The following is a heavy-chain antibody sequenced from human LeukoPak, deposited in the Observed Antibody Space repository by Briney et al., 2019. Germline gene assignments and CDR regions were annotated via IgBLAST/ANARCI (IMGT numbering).Heavy chain of an antibody. CDR1: GFTFSNYA. D-gene: IGHD3-22*01. CDR3: ARDRGDYYDSSGPLDY. CDR2: ISYDGSNK. V-gene: IGHV3-30-3*01. Sequence: GGSLRLSCAASGFTFSNYAMTWVRQAPGKGLEWVAVISYDGSNKYYADSVKGRFTISRDNSKNTLYLQMNSLRAEDTAVYYCARDRGDYYDSSGPLDYWGQGTLVTVSS. J-gene: IGHJ4*02.